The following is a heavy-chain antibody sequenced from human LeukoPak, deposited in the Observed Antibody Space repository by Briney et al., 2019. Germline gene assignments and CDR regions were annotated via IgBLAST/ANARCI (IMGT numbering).Heavy chain of an antibody. Sequence: ASVKVSCKASGYTFTGYYMHWVRQAPGQGLEWMGWINPNSGGTNYAQKFQGRVTVTRDTSISTAYMELSRLRFDDTAVYYCASTYYYGSGSYNDAFDIWGQGTMVTVSS. CDR1: GYTFTGYY. D-gene: IGHD3-10*01. CDR3: ASTYYYGSGSYNDAFDI. J-gene: IGHJ3*02. CDR2: INPNSGGT. V-gene: IGHV1-2*02.